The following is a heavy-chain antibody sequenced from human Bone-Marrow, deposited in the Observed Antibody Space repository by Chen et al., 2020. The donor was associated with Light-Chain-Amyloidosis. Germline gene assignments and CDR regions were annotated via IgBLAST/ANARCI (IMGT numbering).Heavy chain of an antibody. J-gene: IGHJ4*02. Sequence: QVQPVQSGAEGKRPGASVKVSCKVSRDSPTDLANHWVRQAPGKGLEWVGGFDPEDEEMMYGQKFQGRVRMIEDTSTETAYMELTSLTSEDTAIYYCATDVDVGDYYETGFNYWGQGTLVTVSS. CDR3: ATDVDVGDYYETGFNY. CDR2: FDPEDEEM. CDR1: RDSPTDLA. V-gene: IGHV1-24*01. D-gene: IGHD3-22*01.